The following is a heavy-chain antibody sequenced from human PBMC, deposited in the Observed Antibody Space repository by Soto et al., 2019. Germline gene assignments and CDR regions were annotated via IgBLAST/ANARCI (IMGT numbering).Heavy chain of an antibody. CDR3: ARSYDFWFYMDV. Sequence: SETLSLTCTVSGGSISSYYWSWIRQPPGKGLEWIGYIYYSGSTNYNPSLKSRVTISVDTSKNQFSLKLSSVTAADTAVYYCARSYDFWFYMDVWGKGTTVTVSS. J-gene: IGHJ6*03. D-gene: IGHD3-3*01. CDR1: GGSISSYY. V-gene: IGHV4-59*01. CDR2: IYYSGST.